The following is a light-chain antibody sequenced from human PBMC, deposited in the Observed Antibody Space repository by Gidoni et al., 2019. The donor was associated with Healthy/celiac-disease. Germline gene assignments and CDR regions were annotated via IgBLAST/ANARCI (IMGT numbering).Light chain of an antibody. J-gene: IGKJ1*01. Sequence: IVMTQSPATLSVSPGERATLSCRASQSVSSNLAWFQQKPGQAPRLLIYGASTRATGIPARFSGSGSGTEFTLTISSLQSEDFAVYYCQHLETFGQGTKVEIK. CDR1: QSVSSN. CDR2: GAS. CDR3: QHLET. V-gene: IGKV3-15*01.